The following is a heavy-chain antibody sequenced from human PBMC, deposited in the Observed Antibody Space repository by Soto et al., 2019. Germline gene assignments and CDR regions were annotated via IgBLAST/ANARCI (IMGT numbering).Heavy chain of an antibody. Sequence: EVQLLESGGGLVQPGGSLRLSCAASGFRFSSKAMSWVRQAPGKGLEWVAIISGSGSSPYYTDSLKGRFTISRDNSKNMVYLEMNYLRAEDTAVYYCAKENGFQFVNFGASGFDYWGQGSLVSVSS. CDR3: AKENGFQFVNFGASGFDY. V-gene: IGHV3-23*01. CDR1: GFRFSSKA. J-gene: IGHJ4*02. D-gene: IGHD6-6*01. CDR2: ISGSGSSP.